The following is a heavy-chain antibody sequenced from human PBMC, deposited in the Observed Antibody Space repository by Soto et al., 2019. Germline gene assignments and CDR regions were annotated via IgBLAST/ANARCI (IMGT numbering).Heavy chain of an antibody. Sequence: EVQLLESGGGLVQPGGSLRLSCAASGFTFSSYAMSWVRQAPGKGLEWVSAISGSGGSTYYADSVKGRFTISRDNSKNALYLEMNSLRAEDTAVYYCAKDIVVVVATPPLGFWGQGTLVTVSS. V-gene: IGHV3-23*01. D-gene: IGHD2-15*01. CDR1: GFTFSSYA. CDR3: AKDIVVVVATPPLGF. J-gene: IGHJ4*02. CDR2: ISGSGGST.